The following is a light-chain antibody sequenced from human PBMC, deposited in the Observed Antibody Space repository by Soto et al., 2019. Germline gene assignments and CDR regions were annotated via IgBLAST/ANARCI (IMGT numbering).Light chain of an antibody. J-gene: IGLJ1*01. CDR1: SSDVGSYNL. CDR2: EGS. CDR3: CSDAGDTAFDV. V-gene: IGLV2-23*01. Sequence: QSALTQPASVSGSPEQSITISCTGTSSDVGSYNLVSWYQQHPGKAPKLMIYEGSKRPSGVSNRFSGSKSGNTASLTISGLQAEDEADYYCCSDAGDTAFDVFGTGTKVTVL.